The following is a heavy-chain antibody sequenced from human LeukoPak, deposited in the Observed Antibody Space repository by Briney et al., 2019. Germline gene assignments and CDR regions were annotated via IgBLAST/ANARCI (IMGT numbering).Heavy chain of an antibody. CDR2: ISSSGSTI. J-gene: IGHJ4*02. CDR3: ARDLGGSYFDY. D-gene: IGHD3-16*01. Sequence: GGSLRLSCAASGFTFSTYTMNWVRQAPGKGLEWVSYISSSGSTIYYADSVKGRFTISRDNAKNSLYLQMNSLRAEDTALYYCARDLGGSYFDYWGQGTLVTVSS. CDR1: GFTFSTYT. V-gene: IGHV3-48*04.